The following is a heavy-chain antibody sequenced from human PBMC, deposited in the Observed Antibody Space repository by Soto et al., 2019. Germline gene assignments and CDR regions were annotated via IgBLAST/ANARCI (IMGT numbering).Heavy chain of an antibody. CDR3: ARILLGGRSYDFWSGYSYYYYYGMDV. D-gene: IGHD3-3*01. Sequence: PGGSLRLSCAASGFTFSSYGMHWVRQAPGKGLEWVAVISYDGSNKYCADSVKGRFTISRDNSKNTLYLQMNSLRAEDTAVYYCARILLGGRSYDFWSGYSYYYYYGMDVWGQGTTVTVSS. V-gene: IGHV3-30*03. CDR1: GFTFSSYG. CDR2: ISYDGSNK. J-gene: IGHJ6*02.